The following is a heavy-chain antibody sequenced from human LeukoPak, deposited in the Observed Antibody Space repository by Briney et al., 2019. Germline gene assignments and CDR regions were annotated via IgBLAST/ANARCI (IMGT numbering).Heavy chain of an antibody. V-gene: IGHV3-23*01. CDR2: IAGGDDR. CDR1: GFIFSPYA. D-gene: IGHD5-24*01. Sequence: GGSLRLSCAASGFIFSPYAMSWVRQAPGKGLEWVAGIAGGDDRFYADSVKGRFSISRDNSKNTVDLQMNSLRVEDTAVYYCAKDYVSVDGYWDFDYWGQGTLVTVSS. J-gene: IGHJ4*02. CDR3: AKDYVSVDGYWDFDY.